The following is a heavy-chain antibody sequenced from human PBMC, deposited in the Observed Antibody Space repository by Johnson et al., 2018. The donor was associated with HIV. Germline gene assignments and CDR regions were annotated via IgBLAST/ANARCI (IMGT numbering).Heavy chain of an antibody. V-gene: IGHV3-30*03. CDR2: ISYDGSTK. CDR1: GFTFSNYA. CDR3: ATQVDTVMRIGSNAFDI. J-gene: IGHJ3*02. D-gene: IGHD5-18*01. Sequence: QVQLVESGGGVVQPGRSLRLSCAASGFTFSNYAIHWVRQAPGKGLEWVAVISYDGSTKYYADPVKGRFTITRDNSKNTMYLQMNSLRGEEPAVYYCATQVDTVMRIGSNAFDIWGQGTMVTVSS.